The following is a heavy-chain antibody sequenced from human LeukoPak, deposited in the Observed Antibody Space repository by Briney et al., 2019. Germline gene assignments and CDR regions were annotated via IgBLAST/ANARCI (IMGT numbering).Heavy chain of an antibody. V-gene: IGHV3-30*03. D-gene: IGHD6-19*01. Sequence: ETSLRLSCAASGLAFSRKGMHWVRQAPVKGLEWVAFISYDGSEKYYADSVKGRFTISRDNSKSTLYLQMNSLRTDDTAVYYCAGNRGWYFDYWGQGTLVTVSS. CDR3: AGNRGWYFDY. J-gene: IGHJ4*02. CDR2: ISYDGSEK. CDR1: GLAFSRKG.